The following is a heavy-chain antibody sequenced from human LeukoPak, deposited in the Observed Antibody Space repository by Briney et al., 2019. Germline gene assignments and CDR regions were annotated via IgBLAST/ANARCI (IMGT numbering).Heavy chain of an antibody. D-gene: IGHD1-14*01. V-gene: IGHV4-31*03. CDR2: IYYSGST. Sequence: SETLSLTCTVSGGSISSGGYYWIWIRQHPGKGLEWIGYIYYSGSTYYNPSLKSRVTISVDTSKNQFSLKLSSVTAADTAVYYCARAREYEPFDPWGQGTLVTVSS. J-gene: IGHJ5*02. CDR3: ARAREYEPFDP. CDR1: GGSISSGGYY.